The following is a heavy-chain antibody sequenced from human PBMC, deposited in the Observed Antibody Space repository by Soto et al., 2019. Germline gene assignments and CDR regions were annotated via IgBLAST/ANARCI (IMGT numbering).Heavy chain of an antibody. J-gene: IGHJ4*02. CDR1: GFSFSDYY. CDR3: ARGASSGRLTYYFDY. Sequence: QVQLVESGGGLVKPGGSLRLSCAASGFSFSDYYMSWIRQAPGKGLEWVAHISTSGRTIYYADSVKGRFTISRDNAKKSLYLQMISLRADDTAVYYCARGASSGRLTYYFDYWGQGTLVTVSS. CDR2: ISTSGRTI. V-gene: IGHV3-11*01. D-gene: IGHD3-22*01.